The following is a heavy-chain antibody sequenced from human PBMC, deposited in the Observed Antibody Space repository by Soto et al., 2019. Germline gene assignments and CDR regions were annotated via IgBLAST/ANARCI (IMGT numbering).Heavy chain of an antibody. CDR1: GFTFSSYG. V-gene: IGHV3-30*18. J-gene: IGHJ4*02. CDR3: AKVPLSLYYDSSGYPRPDDY. CDR2: ISYDGSNK. D-gene: IGHD3-22*01. Sequence: QVQLVESGGGVVQPGRSLRLSCAASGFTFSSYGMHWVRQAPGKGLEWVAVISYDGSNKYYADSVKGRFTISRDNSKNTLYLQMNSLRAEDTAVYYCAKVPLSLYYDSSGYPRPDDYWGQGTLVTVSS.